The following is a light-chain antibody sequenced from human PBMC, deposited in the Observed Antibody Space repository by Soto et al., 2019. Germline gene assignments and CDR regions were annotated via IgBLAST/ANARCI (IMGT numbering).Light chain of an antibody. CDR2: DVS. CDR1: SSDVGGYNY. V-gene: IGLV2-14*01. Sequence: QSVLTQPASVSGSPGQSITISCTGTSSDVGGYNYVSWYQQHPGKAPKLMIYDVSNRPSGVSNRFSGSKSGNTASLTISGLQAEDEADYYSSSYTSSSTCVFGTGTKLTVL. CDR3: SSYTSSSTCV. J-gene: IGLJ1*01.